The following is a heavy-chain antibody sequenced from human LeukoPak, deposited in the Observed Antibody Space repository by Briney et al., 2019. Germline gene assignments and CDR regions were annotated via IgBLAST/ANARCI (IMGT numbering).Heavy chain of an antibody. CDR1: GGSISSYY. CDR2: IYYSAST. CDR3: ARAEYSSGWFPMDV. D-gene: IGHD6-19*01. V-gene: IGHV4-59*01. J-gene: IGHJ6*02. Sequence: SETLSLTCTVSGGSISSYYWSWIRQPPGKGLEWIGYIYYSASTNYNPSLKSRVTISVDTSKNQFSLKLSSVTAADTAVYYCARAEYSSGWFPMDVWGQGTTVTVSS.